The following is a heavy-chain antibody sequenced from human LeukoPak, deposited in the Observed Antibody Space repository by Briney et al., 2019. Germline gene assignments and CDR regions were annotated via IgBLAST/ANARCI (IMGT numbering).Heavy chain of an antibody. CDR1: GFTFSSYA. D-gene: IGHD3-22*01. V-gene: IGHV3-53*01. Sequence: SGGSLRLSCAASGFTFSSYAMSWVRQAPGKGLEWVSVIYSGGSTYYADSVKGRFTISRDNSKNTLYLQMNSLRAEDTAVYYCAREAGSYYDSSGYLDYWGQGTLVTVSS. J-gene: IGHJ4*02. CDR3: AREAGSYYDSSGYLDY. CDR2: IYSGGST.